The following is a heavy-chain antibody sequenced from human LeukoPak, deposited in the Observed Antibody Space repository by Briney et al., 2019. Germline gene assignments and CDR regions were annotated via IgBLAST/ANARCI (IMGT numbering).Heavy chain of an antibody. CDR2: ISAYNGNT. V-gene: IGHV1-18*01. Sequence: GASVKVSCKASGYTFTSYGISWVRQAPGQGLEWMGWISAYNGNTNYAQKLQGRVTMTTDTSTSTAYMELRSLRSDDTAVYYCARDSRQWLRGAFDIWGQGTMVTVSS. CDR3: ARDSRQWLRGAFDI. J-gene: IGHJ3*02. CDR1: GYTFTSYG. D-gene: IGHD5-24*01.